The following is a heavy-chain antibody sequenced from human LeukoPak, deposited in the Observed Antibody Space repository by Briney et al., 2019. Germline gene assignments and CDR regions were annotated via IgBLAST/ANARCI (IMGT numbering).Heavy chain of an antibody. CDR2: IYYSGST. CDR3: AREEAIAAAGTPNWVNY. Sequence: SETLSLTCTVSGGSISSYYWSWIRQPPGKGLEWIGYIYYSGSTNYNPSLKSRVTISVDTSKNQFSLKLSSVTAADTAVYYCAREEAIAAAGTPNWVNYWGQGTLVTVSS. CDR1: GGSISSYY. V-gene: IGHV4-59*01. D-gene: IGHD6-13*01. J-gene: IGHJ4*02.